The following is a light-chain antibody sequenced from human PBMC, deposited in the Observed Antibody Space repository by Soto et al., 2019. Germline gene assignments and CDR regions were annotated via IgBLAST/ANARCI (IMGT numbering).Light chain of an antibody. J-gene: IGKJ2*01. V-gene: IGKV1-39*01. CDR1: ETINTY. CDR2: AAS. CDR3: QQSHSFPYT. Sequence: DIQMTQSPSSLSASVGDRVTITCRSSETINTYLNWYQQIPGEAPKVIMYAASTLQGGVPSRFRGSGSGTDFTLVISGLQLEDFATYYCQQSHSFPYTFGQGTKLEMK.